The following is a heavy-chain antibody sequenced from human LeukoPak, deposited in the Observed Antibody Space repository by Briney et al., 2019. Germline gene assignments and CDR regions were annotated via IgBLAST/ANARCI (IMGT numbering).Heavy chain of an antibody. D-gene: IGHD4-17*01. J-gene: IGHJ4*02. CDR3: ARDEHGDYTRYFDY. Sequence: SVKVSCKASGGTFSSYAISWVRQAPGQGLEWMGRIIPIFGIANYAQKFQGRVTITADKSTSTAYMELSSLRSEDTAVYYCARDEHGDYTRYFDYWGQGTLVTVSS. CDR2: IIPIFGIA. V-gene: IGHV1-69*04. CDR1: GGTFSSYA.